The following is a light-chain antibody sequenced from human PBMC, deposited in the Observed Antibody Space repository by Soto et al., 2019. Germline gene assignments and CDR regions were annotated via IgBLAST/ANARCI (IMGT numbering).Light chain of an antibody. V-gene: IGKV3-20*01. CDR2: GAS. Sequence: EIVLTQSPGNLSLSPGERATLSCRASQSLSSSYLAWYQQKPGQAPRLLLYGASNRATGIPDRFSGGVSGTDFTLTISRLEPEDFAVYYCQQYGSSSWTFGQGTKVEIK. CDR1: QSLSSSY. J-gene: IGKJ1*01. CDR3: QQYGSSSWT.